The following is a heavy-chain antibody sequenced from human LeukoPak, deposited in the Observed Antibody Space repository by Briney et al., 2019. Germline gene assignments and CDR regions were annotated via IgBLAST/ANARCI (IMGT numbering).Heavy chain of an antibody. J-gene: IGHJ6*04. V-gene: IGHV6-1*01. CDR1: GDSVSSNSAA. CDR3: ARSPPFSLLRGAFEMDV. D-gene: IGHD3-10*01. CDR2: TYYRSKWYH. Sequence: SQTLSLTCAISGDSVSSNSAAWNWIRQSPSRGLEWLGRTYYRSKWYHDYPVSVKSRITINPDTSKNQFSLQLSSVTAADTAVYYCARSPPFSLLRGAFEMDVWGKGTTVTISS.